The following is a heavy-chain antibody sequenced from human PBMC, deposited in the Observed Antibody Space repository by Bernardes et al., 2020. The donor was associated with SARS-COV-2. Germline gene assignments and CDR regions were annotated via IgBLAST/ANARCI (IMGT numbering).Heavy chain of an antibody. D-gene: IGHD4-4*01. J-gene: IGHJ6*02. CDR2: IWYDGSNK. V-gene: IGHV3-33*01. Sequence: GGSLRLSRAASGFTFSSYGMHWVRQAPGKGLEWVAVIWYDGSNKYYADSVKGRFTISRDNSKNTLYLQMNSLRAEDTAVYYCARDTGVYSNFPGGDYYYGMDVWGQGTTVTVSS. CDR1: GFTFSSYG. CDR3: ARDTGVYSNFPGGDYYYGMDV.